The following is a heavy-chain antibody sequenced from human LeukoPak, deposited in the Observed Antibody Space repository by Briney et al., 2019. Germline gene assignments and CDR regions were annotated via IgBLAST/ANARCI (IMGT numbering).Heavy chain of an antibody. Sequence: GGSLRLSCAASGFTFSSYAMSWVRQAPGKGLEWVSAISGSGGSTYYADSVKGRFTISRDNSKNSLYLQMDSLRVEDTAVYYCAKGKRYPDYWGQGTLVTVSS. CDR3: AKGKRYPDY. CDR2: ISGSGGST. CDR1: GFTFSSYA. D-gene: IGHD1-1*01. J-gene: IGHJ4*02. V-gene: IGHV3-23*01.